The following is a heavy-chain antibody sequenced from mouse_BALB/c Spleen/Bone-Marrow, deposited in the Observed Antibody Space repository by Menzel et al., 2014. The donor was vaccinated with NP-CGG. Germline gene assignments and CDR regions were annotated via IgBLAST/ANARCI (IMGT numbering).Heavy chain of an antibody. CDR2: IDPSDSET. CDR3: ARALGDGYYYAMDY. CDR1: GYTFTSYW. J-gene: IGHJ4*01. V-gene: IGHV1-69*02. Sequence: QVQLQQSGAELVKPGAPVKLSCKASGYTFTSYWMHWVKQRPGRGLEWIGRIDPSDSETHYNQKFKDKATLTVDKSSSTAYIQVSSLTPEDSAVYHCARALGDGYYYAMDYWGQGTSVTVSS. D-gene: IGHD2-3*01.